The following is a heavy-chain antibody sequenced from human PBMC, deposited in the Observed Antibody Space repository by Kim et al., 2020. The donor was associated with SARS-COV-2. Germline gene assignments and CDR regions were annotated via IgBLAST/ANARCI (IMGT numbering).Heavy chain of an antibody. D-gene: IGHD1-26*01. CDR3: ARDRGSGSYYLRVDAFDI. J-gene: IGHJ3*02. Sequence: GGSLRLSCAASGFTFSSYSMNWVRQAPGKGLEWVSSISSSSSYIYYADSVKGRFTISRDNAKNSLYLQMNSLRAEDTAVYYCARDRGSGSYYLRVDAFDIWGQGTMVTVSS. CDR1: GFTFSSYS. V-gene: IGHV3-21*01. CDR2: ISSSSSYI.